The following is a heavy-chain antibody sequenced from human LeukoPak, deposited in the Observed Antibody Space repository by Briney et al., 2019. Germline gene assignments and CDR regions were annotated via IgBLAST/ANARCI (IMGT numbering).Heavy chain of an antibody. D-gene: IGHD3-10*01. CDR1: GYSFTDYW. J-gene: IGHJ4*02. V-gene: IGHV5-10-1*01. CDR2: IDPSDSYT. Sequence: GESLRISCKGSGYSFTDYWISWVRQMPGKGLEWMGRIDPSDSYTNYSPSFRGHVTISSDMSITTAYLQWSSLEASDTAIYYCARTRSGGYYNPYYFDYWGQGSLVTVSS. CDR3: ARTRSGGYYNPYYFDY.